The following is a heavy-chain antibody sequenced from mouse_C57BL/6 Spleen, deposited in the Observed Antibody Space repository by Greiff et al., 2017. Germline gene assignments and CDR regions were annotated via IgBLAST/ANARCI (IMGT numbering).Heavy chain of an antibody. D-gene: IGHD3-2*02. J-gene: IGHJ2*01. CDR2: IDPSDSYT. V-gene: IGHV1-69*01. CDR3: ARKLRLRDYFDY. CDR1: GYTFTSYW. Sequence: QVQLQQPGAELVMPGASVKLSCKASGYTFTSYWMHWVKQRPGQGLEWIGEIDPSDSYTNYNQKFKGKSTLTVDTSSSTAYMQLSGLTSEDSAVYYCARKLRLRDYFDYWGQGTTLTVSS.